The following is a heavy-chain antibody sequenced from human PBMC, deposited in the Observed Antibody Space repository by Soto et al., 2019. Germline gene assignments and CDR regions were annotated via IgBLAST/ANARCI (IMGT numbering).Heavy chain of an antibody. J-gene: IGHJ4*02. Sequence: EVRLVASGGGLVKPGGSLRLSCVTSGFIFTTNSMNWVRQVPETGLQWLSSISSSGTFKSYGDSLKGRFTISRDNAKNSVCLGMKNLRGEDTGLYDCAGYPPHGGNSSWDADAWCLGTLVTVSS. CDR3: AGYPPHGGNSSWDADA. D-gene: IGHD2-21*02. V-gene: IGHV3-21*01. CDR2: ISSSGTFK. CDR1: GFIFTTNS.